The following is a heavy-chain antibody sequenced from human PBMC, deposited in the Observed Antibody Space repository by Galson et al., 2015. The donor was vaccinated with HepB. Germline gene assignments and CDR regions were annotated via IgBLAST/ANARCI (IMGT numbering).Heavy chain of an antibody. Sequence: SLRLSCAASGFSFMSHSMNWVRHSPGKGLEWLAYISPGGAKYYAGSARGRFSISRDNVKKEMYLHMSSLRVEDTAVYYCARNPASYDYYNMDVWGQGTTVTVS. V-gene: IGHV3-48*01. D-gene: IGHD3-3*01. CDR2: ISPGGAK. CDR3: ARNPASYDYYNMDV. CDR1: GFSFMSHS. J-gene: IGHJ6*02.